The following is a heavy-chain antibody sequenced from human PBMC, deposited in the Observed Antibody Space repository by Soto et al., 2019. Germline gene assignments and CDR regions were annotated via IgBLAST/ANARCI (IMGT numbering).Heavy chain of an antibody. D-gene: IGHD2-2*01. CDR1: GFTFSSYG. Sequence: GGSLRLSCAASGFTFSSYGMHWVRQAPGKELEWVAVISYDGSNKYYADSVKGRFIISRDNSKNTLYLQMSSLRPEDTAVYYCAKDTSTSYFRYYFDSWGLGALVTVSS. V-gene: IGHV3-30*18. CDR2: ISYDGSNK. J-gene: IGHJ4*02. CDR3: AKDTSTSYFRYYFDS.